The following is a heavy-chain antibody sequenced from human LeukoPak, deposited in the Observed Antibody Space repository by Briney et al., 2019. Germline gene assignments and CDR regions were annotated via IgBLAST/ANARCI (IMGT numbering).Heavy chain of an antibody. Sequence: KPSETLSLTCTVSGGSMNSHYWSWIRQPPGKGLEWIGYMLDTVTAKDNPSVQSRFTLSADTSKNQYSLMLTSVTAADTAVYYCATIKRGNIYGYFDFWGQGILVTVSS. V-gene: IGHV4-59*11. D-gene: IGHD5-18*01. CDR1: GGSMNSHY. CDR2: MLDTVTA. J-gene: IGHJ4*02. CDR3: ATIKRGNIYGYFDF.